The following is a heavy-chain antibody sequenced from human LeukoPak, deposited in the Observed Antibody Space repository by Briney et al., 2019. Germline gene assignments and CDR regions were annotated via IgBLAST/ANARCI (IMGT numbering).Heavy chain of an antibody. D-gene: IGHD3-3*01. CDR3: ARGSRITIFGVVMANDAFDI. V-gene: IGHV1-46*01. Sequence: ASVKVSCKASGYTFTSYYMHWVRQAPGQGLEWMGIINPSGGSTSYAQKFQGRVTMTRDMSTSTVYMELSSLRFDDTVVYYCARGSRITIFGVVMANDAFDIWGQGTMVTVSS. J-gene: IGHJ3*02. CDR2: INPSGGST. CDR1: GYTFTSYY.